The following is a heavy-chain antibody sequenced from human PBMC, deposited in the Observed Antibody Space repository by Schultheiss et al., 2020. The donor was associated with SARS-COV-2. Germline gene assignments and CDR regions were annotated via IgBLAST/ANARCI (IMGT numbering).Heavy chain of an antibody. D-gene: IGHD6-6*01. CDR2: IYYSGST. CDR1: GGSISSGDYY. V-gene: IGHV4-30-4*01. Sequence: SETLSLTCTVSGGSISSGDYYWSWIRQPPGKGLEWIGYIYYSGSTYYNPSLKSRVTISVDTSKNQFSLKLSSVTAADTAVYYCARGYSSSSSPFEYWGQGALVTVSS. J-gene: IGHJ4*02. CDR3: ARGYSSSSSPFEY.